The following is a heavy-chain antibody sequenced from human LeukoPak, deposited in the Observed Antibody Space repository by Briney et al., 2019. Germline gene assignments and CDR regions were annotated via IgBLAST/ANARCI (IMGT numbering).Heavy chain of an antibody. V-gene: IGHV3-49*04. Sequence: GRSLRLSCTVSGFTFGDYAMTWVRQAPGKGLEWVGFIRSKAYGGTTEFAASVKGRFTTSRDDSKSIAYLQMNSLKTEDTAVYYCTTYDPSNYYGMDVWGQGTTVTVS. CDR2: IRSKAYGGTT. D-gene: IGHD5-12*01. CDR3: TTYDPSNYYGMDV. CDR1: GFTFGDYA. J-gene: IGHJ6*02.